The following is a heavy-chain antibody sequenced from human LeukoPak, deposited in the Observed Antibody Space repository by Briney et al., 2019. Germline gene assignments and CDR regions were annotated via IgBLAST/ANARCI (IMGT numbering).Heavy chain of an antibody. Sequence: ASVKVSCKASAYTFTGFYFHWVRQAPGRGLEWMGRINPNSGGTNYAQKFQGRVTMTRDTSISTAYMELSRLRSDDTAVYYCARDRGGPGGYWGQGTLVTVSS. D-gene: IGHD1-14*01. CDR3: ARDRGGPGGY. CDR1: AYTFTGFY. V-gene: IGHV1-2*06. J-gene: IGHJ4*02. CDR2: INPNSGGT.